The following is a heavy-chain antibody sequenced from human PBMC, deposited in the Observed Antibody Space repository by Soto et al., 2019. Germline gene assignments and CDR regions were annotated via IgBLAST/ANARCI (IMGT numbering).Heavy chain of an antibody. CDR3: TTGELGGVIADFDY. CDR2: IKSKTDGGTT. CDR1: GFTFSNAW. D-gene: IGHD3-16*02. Sequence: GGSLRLSCAASGFTFSNAWMNWVRQAPGKGLEWVGRIKSKTDGGTTDYAAPVKGRFTISRDDSKNTLYLQKNSLKTEDTAVYYCTTGELGGVIADFDYWGQGTLVTVSS. V-gene: IGHV3-15*07. J-gene: IGHJ4*02.